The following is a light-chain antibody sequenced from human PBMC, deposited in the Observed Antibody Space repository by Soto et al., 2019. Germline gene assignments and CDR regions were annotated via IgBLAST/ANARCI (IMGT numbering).Light chain of an antibody. CDR2: EAS. Sequence: EIVLTQSPGTLSLSPGERATLSCRASQSISSRYLAWYQQKPGQAPSVLIYEASSRATGIPDRFSGSGSGTDFPLTISRLEPEDFAVYYCQQYGSSPPYTFGQGTKVEIK. CDR3: QQYGSSPPYT. CDR1: QSISSRY. J-gene: IGKJ2*01. V-gene: IGKV3-20*01.